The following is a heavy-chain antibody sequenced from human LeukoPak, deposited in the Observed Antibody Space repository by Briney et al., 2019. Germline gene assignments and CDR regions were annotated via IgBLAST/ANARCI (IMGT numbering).Heavy chain of an antibody. V-gene: IGHV4-39*02. CDR3: VREILYCSGGSCYRGPFDN. J-gene: IGHJ4*02. Sequence: SETLSLTCTVSGGSISSYYWGWIRQPPGKGLERIGSIYYSGSTYYNPSLKSRDTISVDTSKNQFSLKLSSVTAADTAVYYCVREILYCSGGSCYRGPFDNWGQGTLVTVSS. D-gene: IGHD2-15*01. CDR2: IYYSGST. CDR1: GGSISSYY.